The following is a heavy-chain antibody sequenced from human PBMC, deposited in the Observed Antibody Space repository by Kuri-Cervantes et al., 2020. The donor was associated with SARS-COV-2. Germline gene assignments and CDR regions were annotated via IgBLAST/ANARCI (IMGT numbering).Heavy chain of an antibody. D-gene: IGHD3-10*01. J-gene: IGHJ4*02. CDR2: INPSGGST. V-gene: IGHV1-46*01. CDR3: ARGGGDEYYGSGSYSEKGAFDY. CDR1: GYTFTSYY. Sequence: ASVKVSCKASGYTFTSYYMHWVRQAPGQGLGWMGIINPSGGSTSYAQKFQGRVTMTRDTSTSTAYMELSSLRSEDTAVYYCARGGGDEYYGSGSYSEKGAFDYWGQGTMVTVSS.